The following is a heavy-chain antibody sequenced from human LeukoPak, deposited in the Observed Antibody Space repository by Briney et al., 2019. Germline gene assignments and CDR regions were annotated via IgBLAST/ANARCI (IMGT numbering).Heavy chain of an antibody. Sequence: GGSLRLSCAASGFTLSNSWMNWVRQAPGKGLEWVSVIYSDDSTYYADSVMGRFTFSRDNSKNTLYLQMNSLRAEDTAVYYCARAGRRCSSTSCFVDWGQGTLVTVSS. CDR3: ARAGRRCSSTSCFVD. CDR2: IYSDDST. J-gene: IGHJ4*02. CDR1: GFTLSNSW. D-gene: IGHD2-2*01. V-gene: IGHV3-53*01.